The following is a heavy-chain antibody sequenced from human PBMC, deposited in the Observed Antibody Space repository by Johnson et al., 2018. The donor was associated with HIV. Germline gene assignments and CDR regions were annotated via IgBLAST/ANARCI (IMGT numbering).Heavy chain of an antibody. J-gene: IGHJ3*02. V-gene: IGHV3-30*18. CDR1: GFTVSSNY. CDR3: AKGSTVVDDAFDI. D-gene: IGHD4-23*01. Sequence: QVQLVESGGGLIQPGGSLRLSCAASGFTVSSNYMSWIRQAPGKGLEWVAVISYDGNHTYYADSGRGQFTISRDNSKNKLYLQMNSLRAEDTAVYYCAKGSTVVDDAFDIWGQGTMVTVSS. CDR2: ISYDGNHT.